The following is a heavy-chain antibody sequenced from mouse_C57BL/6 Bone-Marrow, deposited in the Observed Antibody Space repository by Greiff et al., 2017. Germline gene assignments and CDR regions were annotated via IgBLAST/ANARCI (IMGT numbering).Heavy chain of an antibody. V-gene: IGHV7-1*01. D-gene: IGHD1-1*01. CDR1: GFTFSDFY. CDR3: ARDALITAGVGGYFDV. Sequence: DVQLVESGGGLVRSGRSLRLSCATSGFTFSDFYMEWVRQAPGKGLEWIAASRNKANDYTTEYSASVKGRFIVSRDTSQSILYLQMNALRAEDTAIYYCARDALITAGVGGYFDVWGTGTTVTVSS. CDR2: SRNKANDYTT. J-gene: IGHJ1*03.